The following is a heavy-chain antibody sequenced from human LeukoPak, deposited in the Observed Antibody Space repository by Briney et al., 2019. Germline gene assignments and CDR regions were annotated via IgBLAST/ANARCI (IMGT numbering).Heavy chain of an antibody. CDR3: TRGVFSDV. CDR1: GFIFSDYY. V-gene: IGHV3-11*01. Sequence: GGSLRLSCAASGFIFSDYYMNWIGQAPGKALEWVSHINGGGTTKYYADSVRGRFTLSRDNAKNTLYLQMNNLRAEDTAVYYCTRGVFSDVWGTGTTVTVSS. J-gene: IGHJ6*04. CDR2: INGGGTTK.